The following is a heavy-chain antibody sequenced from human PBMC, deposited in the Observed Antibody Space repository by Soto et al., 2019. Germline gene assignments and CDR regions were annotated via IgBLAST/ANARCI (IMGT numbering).Heavy chain of an antibody. J-gene: IGHJ6*02. CDR1: GGSISSYY. CDR3: ARDPRGSGSYRLDYYYGMDV. D-gene: IGHD1-26*01. CDR2: IYYSGST. Sequence: PSETLSLTCTVSGGSISSYYWSWIRQPPGKGLEWIGYIYYSGSTNYNPSLKSRVTISVDTSKNQFSLKLSSVTAADTAVYYCARDPRGSGSYRLDYYYGMDVWGQGTTVTV. V-gene: IGHV4-59*01.